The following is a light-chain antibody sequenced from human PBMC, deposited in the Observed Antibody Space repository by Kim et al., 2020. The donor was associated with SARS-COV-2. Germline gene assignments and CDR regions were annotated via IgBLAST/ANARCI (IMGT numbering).Light chain of an antibody. CDR1: SSDVGGYNY. Sequence: LTQPASVSGSPGQSITISCTGTSSDVGGYNYVSWYQQHPGKAPKLMIYDVSKRPSGVSNRFSGSKSGNTASLTISGLQAEDEADYYCSSYISSSTLVFGGGTQLTVL. CDR3: SSYISSSTLV. J-gene: IGLJ2*01. V-gene: IGLV2-14*01. CDR2: DVS.